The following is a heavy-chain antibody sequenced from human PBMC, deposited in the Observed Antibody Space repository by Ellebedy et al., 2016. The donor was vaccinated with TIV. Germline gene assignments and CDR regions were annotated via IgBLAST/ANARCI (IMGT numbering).Heavy chain of an antibody. CDR1: GFTFSNFA. V-gene: IGHV3-23*01. Sequence: PGGSLRLSCAASGFTFSNFAMSRVRQAPGKGLEWVSAISGSGGGTYYADAVKGGFTISRDNAKNTLYLQMNSLRAEDTAVYYCATAGQPGLVAPDSDYWGQGTLITVSS. CDR2: ISGSGGGT. D-gene: IGHD2-8*02. J-gene: IGHJ4*02. CDR3: ATAGQPGLVAPDSDY.